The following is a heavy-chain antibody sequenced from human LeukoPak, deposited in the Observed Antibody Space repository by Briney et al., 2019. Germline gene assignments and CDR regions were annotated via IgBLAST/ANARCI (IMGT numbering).Heavy chain of an antibody. CDR1: GYTFTSYG. D-gene: IGHD2-15*01. CDR2: ISAYNGNT. J-gene: IGHJ6*02. Sequence: GASVKVSCKASGYTFTSYGISWVRQAPGQGLEWMGWISAYNGNTNYAQKLQGRVTMTTDTSTSTAYMELRSLRSDDTAVYYCARDLVGGESNFFLYHYYGMDVWGQGTTVTVSS. V-gene: IGHV1-18*01. CDR3: ARDLVGGESNFFLYHYYGMDV.